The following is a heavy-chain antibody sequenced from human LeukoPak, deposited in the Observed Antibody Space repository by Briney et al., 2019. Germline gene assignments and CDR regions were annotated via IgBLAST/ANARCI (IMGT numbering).Heavy chain of an antibody. V-gene: IGHV1-69*04. CDR2: IIPILGIA. CDR1: GGTFSSYA. J-gene: IGHJ4*02. Sequence: SVKVSCKASGGTFSSYAISWVRQAPGQGLEWMGRIIPILGIANYAQKFQGRVTITADKSTSTAYMELSSLRSEDTAVYYCARSPYYDSSGYPSPQYYFDYWGQGTLVTVSS. D-gene: IGHD3-22*01. CDR3: ARSPYYDSSGYPSPQYYFDY.